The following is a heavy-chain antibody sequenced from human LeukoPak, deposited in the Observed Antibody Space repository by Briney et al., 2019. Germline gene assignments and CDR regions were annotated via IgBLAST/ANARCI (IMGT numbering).Heavy chain of an antibody. Sequence: PGGSLRLSCAASGFTFSKYWMLWVRQAPGKGLESVSRINTDGTVTTYADSVKGRFTVSRDNAENTVFLQMNSVRDEDTAVYYCATKQWLAPPPDSWGQGTPVTVSS. CDR3: ATKQWLAPPPDS. V-gene: IGHV3-74*01. CDR2: INTDGTVT. J-gene: IGHJ4*02. D-gene: IGHD6-19*01. CDR1: GFTFSKYW.